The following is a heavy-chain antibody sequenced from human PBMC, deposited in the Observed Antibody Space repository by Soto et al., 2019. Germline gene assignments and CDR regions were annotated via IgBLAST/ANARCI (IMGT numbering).Heavy chain of an antibody. D-gene: IGHD1-26*01. CDR1: GGTFSSYA. CDR3: ACPAAVVGATIPFGY. J-gene: IGHJ4*02. Sequence: QVQLVQSGAEVKKPGSSVKVSCKASGGTFSSYAISWVRQAPGQGLEWMGGIIPIFGTANYAQKFQGRVTITADKSTSPAYMELSSLRSEDRAVYYCACPAAVVGATIPFGYWGQGTLVTVSS. V-gene: IGHV1-69*06. CDR2: IIPIFGTA.